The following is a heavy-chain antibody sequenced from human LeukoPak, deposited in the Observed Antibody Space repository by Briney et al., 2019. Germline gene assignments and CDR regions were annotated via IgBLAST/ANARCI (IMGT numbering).Heavy chain of an antibody. Sequence: SVKVSCKASGYTFTGYYMHWVRQAPGQGLEWMGWINPNSGNGGYAQKFQGRVTITTDTSISTAYMELSGLTSEDTAVYYCARELRRDDIWGQGTLVTVSS. CDR1: GYTFTGYY. V-gene: IGHV1-8*03. CDR2: INPNSGNG. CDR3: ARELRRDDI. J-gene: IGHJ3*02. D-gene: IGHD6-25*01.